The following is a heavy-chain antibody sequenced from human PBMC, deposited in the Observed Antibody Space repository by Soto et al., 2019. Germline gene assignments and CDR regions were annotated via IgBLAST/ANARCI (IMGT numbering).Heavy chain of an antibody. Sequence: GGSLRLCCAACGFTFCSYTMNGVRQDPGKGLEWVSVINYSGAGTYYVDSVKGRFTISRDNSKNTLYLQMNGLRAEDTAVYYCAKAIEMSTTKYGMDVWGQGTTVTVSS. J-gene: IGHJ6*02. CDR3: AKAIEMSTTKYGMDV. CDR2: INYSGAGT. D-gene: IGHD1-1*01. CDR1: GFTFCSYT. V-gene: IGHV3-23*01.